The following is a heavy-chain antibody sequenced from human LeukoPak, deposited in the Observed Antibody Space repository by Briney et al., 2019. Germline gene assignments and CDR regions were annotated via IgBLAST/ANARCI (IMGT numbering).Heavy chain of an antibody. CDR3: ARVVPLLKGWFDP. CDR1: GGTFSSYA. Sequence: SVKVSCKASGGTFSSYAISWVRQAPGQGLEWMGGIIPIFGTANYAQKFQGRVTITADKSTSTAYMELSSLRSEDTAVYYCARVVPLLKGWFDPWGQGTLVTVSS. CDR2: IIPIFGTA. V-gene: IGHV1-69*06. D-gene: IGHD3-16*02. J-gene: IGHJ5*02.